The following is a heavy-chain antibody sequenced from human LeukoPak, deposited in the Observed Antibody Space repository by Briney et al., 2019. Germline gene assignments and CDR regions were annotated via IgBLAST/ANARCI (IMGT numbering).Heavy chain of an antibody. CDR1: GGSISSGDYY. D-gene: IGHD3-22*01. J-gene: IGHJ3*02. CDR3: AREPDSSVAFDI. Sequence: PSQTLSLTCTVSGGSISSGDYYWSWIRQPPGQGLEWIGYIYYSGSTYYNPSLKSRVTISVDTSKNQFSLKLSSVTAADTAVYYCAREPDSSVAFDIWGQGTMVTVSS. V-gene: IGHV4-30-4*01. CDR2: IYYSGST.